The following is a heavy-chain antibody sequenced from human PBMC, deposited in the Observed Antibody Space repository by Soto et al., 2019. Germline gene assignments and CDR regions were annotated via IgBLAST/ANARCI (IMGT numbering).Heavy chain of an antibody. D-gene: IGHD4-17*01. CDR2: IYSGGST. J-gene: IGHJ6*03. Sequence: GGSLRLSCAASGFTVSSNYMSWVRQAPGKGLEWVSVIYSGGSTYYADSMKGRFTISRDNSKNTLYLQMNSLRAEDTAVYYCARLGTVTHYYMDVWGKGTTVTVSS. CDR3: ARLGTVTHYYMDV. CDR1: GFTVSSNY. V-gene: IGHV3-66*01.